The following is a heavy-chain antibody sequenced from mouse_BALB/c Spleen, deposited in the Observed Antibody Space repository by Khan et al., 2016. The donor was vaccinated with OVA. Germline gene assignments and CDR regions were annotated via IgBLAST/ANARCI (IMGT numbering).Heavy chain of an antibody. J-gene: IGHJ1*01. CDR2: INTYTGEP. CDR1: GYTFTNYG. CDR3: ARGVNYWYFDV. Sequence: QIQLVQSGPELKKPGETVKISCKASGYTFTNYGMTWVKQAPGKGLKWMGWINTYTGEPTYADDFKGRFAFSLETSATTASLQINNLKNEDTATYFCARGVNYWYFDVWGAGTTVTVSS. V-gene: IGHV9-3-1*01.